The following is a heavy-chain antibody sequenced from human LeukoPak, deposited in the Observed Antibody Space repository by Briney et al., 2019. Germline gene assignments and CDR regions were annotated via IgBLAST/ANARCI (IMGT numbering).Heavy chain of an antibody. CDR1: GFTFHNYA. J-gene: IGHJ4*02. Sequence: GGSLRLSCAASGFTFHNYAIPWVRQAPGKGLEWVSLTSGVGITTYFADSVKGRFTISRDNSKSSLFLQMNSLRTEDTALYYCARDHVYGGADYWGQGTLVTVSS. CDR3: ARDHVYGGADY. V-gene: IGHV3-43*02. CDR2: TSGVGITT. D-gene: IGHD5/OR15-5a*01.